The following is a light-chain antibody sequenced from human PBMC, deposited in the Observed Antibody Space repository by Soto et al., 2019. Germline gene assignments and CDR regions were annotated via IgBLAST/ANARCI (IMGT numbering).Light chain of an antibody. J-gene: IGLJ1*01. CDR1: IHYDF. Sequence: QSALTQPASVSGSPGQSITISCTGYIHYDFVSWYQQHPGTAPKLVIYEVSNRPSGTSDRFSGSNSGNTASLTISGLQTEDEAVYYCGSYTSSSNYVFGTGTKLTVL. V-gene: IGLV2-14*01. CDR3: GSYTSSSNYV. CDR2: EVS.